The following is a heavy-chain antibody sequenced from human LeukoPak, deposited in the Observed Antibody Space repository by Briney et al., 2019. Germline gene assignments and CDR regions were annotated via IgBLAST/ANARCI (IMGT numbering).Heavy chain of an antibody. J-gene: IGHJ4*02. Sequence: PGGSLRLSCAASGFTFSSYEMNWVRQAPGKGLEWVSYISSSGSTIYYADSVKGRFTISRDNAKNSLSLQMNSLRAEDTAVYYCARDRYYDTSGYSLDYWGQGTLVTVSS. CDR3: ARDRYYDTSGYSLDY. CDR2: ISSSGSTI. V-gene: IGHV3-48*03. D-gene: IGHD3-22*01. CDR1: GFTFSSYE.